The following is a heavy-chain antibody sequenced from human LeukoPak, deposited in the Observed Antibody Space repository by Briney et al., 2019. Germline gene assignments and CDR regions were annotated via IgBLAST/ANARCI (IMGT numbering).Heavy chain of an antibody. Sequence: PGGSLRLSCAASGFTFSSYAMSWVRQAPGKGLEWVSVIYSGGSTYYADSVKGRFTISRDNSKNTLYLQMNSLRAEDTAVYYCDFYYDILTGYYNDAFDIWGQGTMVTVSS. V-gene: IGHV3-66*01. J-gene: IGHJ3*02. CDR1: GFTFSSYA. CDR3: DFYYDILTGYYNDAFDI. CDR2: IYSGGST. D-gene: IGHD3-9*01.